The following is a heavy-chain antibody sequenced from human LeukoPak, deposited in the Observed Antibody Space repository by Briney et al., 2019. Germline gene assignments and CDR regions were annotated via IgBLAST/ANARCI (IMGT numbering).Heavy chain of an antibody. D-gene: IGHD6-19*01. J-gene: IGHJ5*02. CDR1: GGSFSGYY. V-gene: IGHV4-34*01. CDR2: INHSGST. CDR3: ARGQWLPNNWFDP. Sequence: SETLSLTCAVYGGSFSGYYWSWIRQPPGKGLEWIGEINHSGSTNYNPSLKSRVTISVDTSKNQFSLKLSSVTAADTAVYYCARGQWLPNNWFDPWGKGTLVTVSS.